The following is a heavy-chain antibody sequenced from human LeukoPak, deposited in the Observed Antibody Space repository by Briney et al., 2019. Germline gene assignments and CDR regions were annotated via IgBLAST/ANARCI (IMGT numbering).Heavy chain of an antibody. CDR2: TYAGNSDT. CDR3: ARRISVTGREFDY. V-gene: IGHV5-51*01. CDR1: GYTFTTYW. D-gene: IGHD2-21*01. J-gene: IGHJ4*02. Sequence: GESLKISCEGSGYTFTTYWIAWVRQMPGKGLEWMAITYAGNSDTRYSPSFQGQVTISADKSISTAYLRWSSLKASDTAMYYCARRISVTGREFDYWGQGTLVTVSS.